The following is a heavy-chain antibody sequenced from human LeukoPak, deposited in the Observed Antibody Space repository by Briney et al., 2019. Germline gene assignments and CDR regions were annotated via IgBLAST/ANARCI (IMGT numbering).Heavy chain of an antibody. CDR2: INSDGSTT. CDR1: GFTFRTYW. D-gene: IGHD6-6*01. CDR3: ARGYGSSRGWY. V-gene: IGHV3-74*01. Sequence: GSLRLSCVASGFTFRTYWMHWVRQAPGEGLVWVSRINSDGSTTNYADSVKGRFTISRDNAKNTLYLQMNSLRAEDTAVYYCARGYGSSRGWYWGQGTLVTVSS. J-gene: IGHJ4*02.